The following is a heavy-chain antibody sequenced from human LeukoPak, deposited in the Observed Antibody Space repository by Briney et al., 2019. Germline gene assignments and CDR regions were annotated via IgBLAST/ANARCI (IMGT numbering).Heavy chain of an antibody. CDR1: GGSISSSSYY. Sequence: SETLSLTCTVSGGSISSSSYYWGWIRQPPGKGLEWIGSIYYSGSTYYNTSLKSRVTISVDTSKNQLSLKLSSVTAADTAVYYCARDMAATGPYYYMDVWGKGTTVTVSS. CDR2: IYYSGST. CDR3: ARDMAATGPYYYMDV. V-gene: IGHV4-39*02. D-gene: IGHD6-13*01. J-gene: IGHJ6*03.